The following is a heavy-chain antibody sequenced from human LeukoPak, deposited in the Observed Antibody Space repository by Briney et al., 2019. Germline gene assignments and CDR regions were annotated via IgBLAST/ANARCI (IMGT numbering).Heavy chain of an antibody. J-gene: IGHJ4*02. CDR1: GGSISSYY. V-gene: IGHV4-34*01. CDR2: INHSGST. D-gene: IGHD5-18*01. Sequence: SETLSLTCTVSGGSISSYYWSWIRQPPGKGREWIGEINHSGSTNYNPSLKSRVTISVDTSKNQFSLKLSSVTAADTAVYYCANLRGYSYGAGDYWGQGTLVTVSS. CDR3: ANLRGYSYGAGDY.